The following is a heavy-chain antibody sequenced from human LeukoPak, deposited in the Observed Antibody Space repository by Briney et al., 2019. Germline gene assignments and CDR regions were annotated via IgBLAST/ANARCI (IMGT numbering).Heavy chain of an antibody. J-gene: IGHJ4*02. D-gene: IGHD4-23*01. V-gene: IGHV6-1*01. CDR3: ARHRGYGGNRYPDY. CDR2: TYYRSKWYN. Sequence: SQTLSLTFAISGDSVSSNSAAWNWIRQSPSRGLKWLGRTYYRSKWYNDYAVSVKSRITINPDTSKNQFSLQLNSVTAADTAVYYCARHRGYGGNRYPDYWGQGTLVTVSS. CDR1: GDSVSSNSAA.